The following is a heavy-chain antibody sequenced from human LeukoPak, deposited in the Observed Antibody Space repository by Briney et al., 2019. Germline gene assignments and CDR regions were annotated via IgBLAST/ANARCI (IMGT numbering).Heavy chain of an antibody. Sequence: SVKVSCKASGGTFNGYALSWLRQAPGQGLEWMGGIIPMFGTTNYAQKFQGRVAITADESTGTAYMELSSLRSEDTAVYFCAREQGSSAPSYFDYWGQGTLVTVSS. CDR2: IIPMFGTT. CDR1: GGTFNGYA. CDR3: AREQGSSAPSYFDY. V-gene: IGHV1-69*13. J-gene: IGHJ4*02. D-gene: IGHD6-6*01.